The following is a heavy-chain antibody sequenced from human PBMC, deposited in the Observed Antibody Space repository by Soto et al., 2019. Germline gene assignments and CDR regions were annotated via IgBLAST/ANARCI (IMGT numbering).Heavy chain of an antibody. CDR1: GGSISSSSYY. Sequence: SETLSLTCTVSGGSISSSSYYWGWIRQPPGKGLEWIGSIYYSGITYYNPSLKSRVTISVDTSNNQFSLKLSSVTASDTAVYFCALHQETANLLSYYYYYGMDVWGQGTTVTVSS. V-gene: IGHV4-39*01. D-gene: IGHD2-21*02. CDR3: ALHQETANLLSYYYYYGMDV. CDR2: IYYSGIT. J-gene: IGHJ6*02.